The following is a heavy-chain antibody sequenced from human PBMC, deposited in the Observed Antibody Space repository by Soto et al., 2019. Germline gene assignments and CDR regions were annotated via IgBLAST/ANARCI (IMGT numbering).Heavy chain of an antibody. Sequence: SETLSLTCTVSGGSISSYYWSWIRQPAGKGLQWIGRIYTSGSTNYNPSLKSRVTMSVDTSKNQFSLKLSSVTAADTAVYYCARVKSITIFGVAQRGGMDVWGQGTTVTVSS. CDR1: GGSISSYY. CDR3: ARVKSITIFGVAQRGGMDV. D-gene: IGHD3-3*01. V-gene: IGHV4-4*07. CDR2: IYTSGST. J-gene: IGHJ6*02.